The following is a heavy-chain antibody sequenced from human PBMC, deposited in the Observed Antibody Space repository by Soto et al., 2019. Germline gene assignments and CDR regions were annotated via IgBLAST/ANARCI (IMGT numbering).Heavy chain of an antibody. CDR2: IYPGDYET. V-gene: IGHV5-51*01. D-gene: IGHD6-13*01. CDR3: ARSPRSSPYFDY. J-gene: IGHJ4*02. Sequence: PGESLKISCHCSGYTFSNFWIAWVRQLPGKGLEWMGIIYPGDYETRYSPSFHGKVTISADRSIGTAYLQWSSLEASDSAFYFCARSPRSSPYFDYWGQGALVTFSS. CDR1: GYTFSNFW.